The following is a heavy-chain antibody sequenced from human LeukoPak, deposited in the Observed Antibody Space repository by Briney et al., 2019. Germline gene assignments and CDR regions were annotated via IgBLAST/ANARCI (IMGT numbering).Heavy chain of an antibody. J-gene: IGHJ4*02. CDR1: GGSISSGGSS. CDR3: ARAHTMVRGGHDY. D-gene: IGHD3-10*01. CDR2: IYHSGST. V-gene: IGHV4-30-2*01. Sequence: SQTLSFTCAVSGGSISSGGSSWSWIRQPPGKGLEWIGYIYHSGSTYYNPSLKSRVTISVDRSKNQFSLKLSSVTAADTAVYYCARAHTMVRGGHDYWGQGTLVTVSS.